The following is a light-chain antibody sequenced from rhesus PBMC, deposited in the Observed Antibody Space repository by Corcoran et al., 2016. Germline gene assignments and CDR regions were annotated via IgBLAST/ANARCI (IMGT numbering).Light chain of an antibody. CDR2: KAS. Sequence: DIQMTQSPSSLSASVGDTVTITCRASQSISSWLAWYQQKPGKAPKLLIYKASSLQSGVPSRFSGSGSGTEFTLTISSMQFEDFTTYYCQQYSSSAWTFGQGTKVGIE. J-gene: IGKJ1*01. CDR3: QQYSSSAWT. V-gene: IGKV1-22*01. CDR1: QSISSW.